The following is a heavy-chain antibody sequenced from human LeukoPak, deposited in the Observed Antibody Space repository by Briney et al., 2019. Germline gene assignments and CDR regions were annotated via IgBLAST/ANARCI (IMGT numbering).Heavy chain of an antibody. CDR2: ISGSGGST. Sequence: GGSLRLSCAASGFTFTNFAMHWVRQAPGKGLEWVSAISGSGGSTYYADSVKGRFTISRDNSKNTLYLQMNSLRAEDTAVYYCAKASPGYSYGDFDYWGQGTLVTVSS. D-gene: IGHD5-18*01. CDR3: AKASPGYSYGDFDY. CDR1: GFTFTNFA. J-gene: IGHJ4*02. V-gene: IGHV3-23*01.